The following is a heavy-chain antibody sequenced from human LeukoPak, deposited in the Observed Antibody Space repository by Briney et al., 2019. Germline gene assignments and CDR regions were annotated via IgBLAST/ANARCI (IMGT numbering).Heavy chain of an antibody. V-gene: IGHV3-30*04. CDR3: ARGVRIAVAGNIDY. CDR1: GFTFSSYA. CDR2: IPYDGPNK. Sequence: GRSLRLSCAASGFTFSSYAMHWVRRAPGKGLEWVAVIPYDGPNKNYADSVKGRFTISRDNSKNTLYLQMNSLRAEDTAVYYCARGVRIAVAGNIDYWGQGTLVTVSS. J-gene: IGHJ4*02. D-gene: IGHD6-19*01.